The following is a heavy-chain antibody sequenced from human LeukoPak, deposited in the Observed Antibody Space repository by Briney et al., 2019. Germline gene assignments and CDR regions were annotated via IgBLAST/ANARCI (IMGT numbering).Heavy chain of an antibody. Sequence: PGGSLRLSCVASGFTVSSNYMRCVRQAPGPVLEWVSAIFSGGSTFYADSVTGRFTISRDNSKNTVYLEMNSLRAEDTAVYYCARDLKTSGWYGDFDYWGQGTLVTVSS. CDR1: GFTVSSNY. J-gene: IGHJ4*02. CDR2: IFSGGST. V-gene: IGHV3-53*01. CDR3: ARDLKTSGWYGDFDY. D-gene: IGHD6-19*01.